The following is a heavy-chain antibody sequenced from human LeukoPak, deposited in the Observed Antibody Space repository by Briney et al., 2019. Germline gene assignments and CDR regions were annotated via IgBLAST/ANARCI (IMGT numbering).Heavy chain of an antibody. Sequence: GGSLRLSCAASGFTVSSNEMSWVRQAPGKGLEWVASIRQDGSEKTYVDSVKGRFTISRDNTKNSLFLQMNSLRAEDTAVYYCTRDGTAPGLYFDLWGQGTLVTVSS. D-gene: IGHD6-13*01. J-gene: IGHJ4*01. V-gene: IGHV3-7*01. CDR3: TRDGTAPGLYFDL. CDR1: GFTVSSNE. CDR2: IRQDGSEK.